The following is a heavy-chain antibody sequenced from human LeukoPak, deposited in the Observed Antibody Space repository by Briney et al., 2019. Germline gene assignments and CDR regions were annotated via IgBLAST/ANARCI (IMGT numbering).Heavy chain of an antibody. CDR2: MKQDGIER. D-gene: IGHD5-18*01. Sequence: GGSLRLSCAASGFTLGTFWMTWVRQAPGKGLEWVASMKQDGIERHYVDSVRGRFTVSRDNARNSLYLQMNSLRAEDTAVYYCARPRWLQFGPHDCWGQGTLVTVSS. J-gene: IGHJ4*02. V-gene: IGHV3-7*01. CDR3: ARPRWLQFGPHDC. CDR1: GFTLGTFW.